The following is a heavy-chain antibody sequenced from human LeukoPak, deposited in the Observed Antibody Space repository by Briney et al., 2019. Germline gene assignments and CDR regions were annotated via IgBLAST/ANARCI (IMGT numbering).Heavy chain of an antibody. Sequence: PGWSLTLSRLPSGFALSRRLMTWVRPVPARGPEWVDNVNRDGSETYYLDSVKGRFTISKDNAKNSLYLQMNSLRAEDTALYHCARNNGMDVWGQGTTVIVSS. J-gene: IGHJ6*02. V-gene: IGHV3-7*03. CDR3: ARNNGMDV. CDR2: VNRDGSET. CDR1: GFALSRRL.